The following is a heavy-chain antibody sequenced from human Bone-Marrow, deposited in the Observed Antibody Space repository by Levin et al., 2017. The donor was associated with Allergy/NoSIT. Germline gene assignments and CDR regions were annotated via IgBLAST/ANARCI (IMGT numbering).Heavy chain of an antibody. V-gene: IGHV3-23*01. D-gene: IGHD6-6*01. CDR3: ANYPRPHSDS. Sequence: GESLKISCVASGLTFSSYALSWVRQAPGKGLEWVSGFCLSGSDIYYADSVKGRFTISRDNFKNTLYLQMNSLRVEETAVYYCANYPRPHSDSWGQGTVVTVSS. J-gene: IGHJ4*02. CDR1: GLTFSSYA. CDR2: FCLSGSDI.